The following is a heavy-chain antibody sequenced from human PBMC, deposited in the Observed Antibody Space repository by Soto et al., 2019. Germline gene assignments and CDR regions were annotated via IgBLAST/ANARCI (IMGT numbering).Heavy chain of an antibody. CDR3: NSLRAEDTAVYYCARGEAVSWYAAY. Sequence: SETLSLTCTVSGGSISSSSYYWGWIRQPPGKGLEWIGSIYFSGSTHYNVSLTSRVTISVDTSRNQFSLKLSSVSSALRLYLQMNSLRAEDTAVYYCARGEAVSWYAAYWGQGTLVTVSS. J-gene: IGHJ4*02. D-gene: IGHD6-13*01. CDR1: GGSISSSSYY. V-gene: IGHV4-39*01. CDR2: IYFSGST.